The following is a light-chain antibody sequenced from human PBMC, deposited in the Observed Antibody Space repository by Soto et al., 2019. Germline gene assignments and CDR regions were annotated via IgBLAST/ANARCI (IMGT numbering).Light chain of an antibody. CDR3: SSYTSSSTLLV. CDR2: EVS. J-gene: IGLJ2*01. V-gene: IGLV2-14*01. Sequence: QSALTQPASVSGSPGQSITISYTGTSSDVGGYNYVSWYQQHPGKAPKLMIYEVSNRPSGVSNRFSGSKSGNTASLTISGLQAEDEADYYCSSYTSSSTLLVFGGGTKVTVL. CDR1: SSDVGGYNY.